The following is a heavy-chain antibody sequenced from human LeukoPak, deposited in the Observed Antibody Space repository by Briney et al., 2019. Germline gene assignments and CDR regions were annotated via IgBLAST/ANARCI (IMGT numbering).Heavy chain of an antibody. D-gene: IGHD2-2*01. Sequence: SQTLSLTCAVSGGSISSGGYSWSWIRQPPGKGLEWIGYIYHSGSTYYNPSLKSRVTISVDTSKNQFSLKLSSVTAADTAVYYCARQGYCSSTSCFDYWGQGTLVTVSS. CDR1: GGSISSGGYS. J-gene: IGHJ4*02. V-gene: IGHV4-30-2*03. CDR2: IYHSGST. CDR3: ARQGYCSSTSCFDY.